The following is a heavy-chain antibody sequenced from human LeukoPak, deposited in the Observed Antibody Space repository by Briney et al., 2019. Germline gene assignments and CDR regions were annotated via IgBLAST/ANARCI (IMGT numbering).Heavy chain of an antibody. J-gene: IGHJ4*02. CDR2: IKQDGSEK. CDR1: GFTFSSYW. Sequence: GGSLRLSCAASGFTFSSYWMSWVRQAPGKGLEWVANIKQDGSEKYYVDSVKGRFTISRDNAKNSLHLQMNSLRAEDTAVYYCARDRRRKERSGSYYWGQGTLVTVSS. V-gene: IGHV3-7*01. D-gene: IGHD1-26*01. CDR3: ARDRRRKERSGSYY.